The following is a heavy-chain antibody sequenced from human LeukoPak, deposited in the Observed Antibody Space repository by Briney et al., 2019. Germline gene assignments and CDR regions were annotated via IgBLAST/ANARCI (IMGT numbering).Heavy chain of an antibody. Sequence: GGSLRLSCAASGFTFSSYAMSWVRQAPGKGLVWLSRISGDGSSTSYADSVKGRFTISRDNAKNTLYLQMNSLRAEDTAVYYCARPSVGFDPWGQGTLVTVSS. CDR3: ARPSVGFDP. CDR1: GFTFSSYA. J-gene: IGHJ5*02. CDR2: ISGDGSST. V-gene: IGHV3-74*01.